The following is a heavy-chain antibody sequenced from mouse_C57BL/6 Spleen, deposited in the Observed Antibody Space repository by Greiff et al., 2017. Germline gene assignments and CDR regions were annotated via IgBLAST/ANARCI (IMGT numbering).Heavy chain of an antibody. J-gene: IGHJ3*01. D-gene: IGHD2-5*01. CDR2: ISYDGSN. CDR3: ARDQRYYSNPWFAY. V-gene: IGHV3-6*01. Sequence: ESGPGLVKPSQSLSLTCSVTGYSITSGYYCNWIRQFPGNKLEWMGYISYDGSNNYNPSLKNRISITRDTSKNQFFLKLNSVTTEDTATYYCARDQRYYSNPWFAYWGQGTLVTVSA. CDR1: GYSITSGYY.